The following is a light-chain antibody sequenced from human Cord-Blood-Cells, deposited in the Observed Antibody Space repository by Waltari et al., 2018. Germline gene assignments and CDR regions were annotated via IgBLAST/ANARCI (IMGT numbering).Light chain of an antibody. CDR3: QQYGSSPWT. Sequence: EIVLTQSPATLSLSPGERATLSCRASQSVSRYLAWYQQKPGQAPRLLIYGASSRATGIPDRFSGSGSGTDFTLTISRLEPEDFAVYYCQQYGSSPWTFGQGTKVEIK. CDR1: QSVSRY. J-gene: IGKJ1*01. CDR2: GAS. V-gene: IGKV3-20*01.